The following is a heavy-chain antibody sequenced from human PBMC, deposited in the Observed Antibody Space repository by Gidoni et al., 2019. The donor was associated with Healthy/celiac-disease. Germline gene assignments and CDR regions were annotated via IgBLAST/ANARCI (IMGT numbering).Heavy chain of an antibody. CDR2: ISSSGRTI. V-gene: IGHV3-11*01. CDR1: GFPLSDYY. D-gene: IGHD6-19*01. J-gene: IGHJ4*02. CDR3: ARDQEQWLPRVYFDY. Sequence: QVQLVESGGGLVTPGGSLRLSCEASGFPLSDYYMSWIRQAPGKGLGWVSYISSSGRTISYADTVKGRFTISRDHAKNSLYLQMNSLRAEDTAVYYCARDQEQWLPRVYFDYWGQGTLVTVSS.